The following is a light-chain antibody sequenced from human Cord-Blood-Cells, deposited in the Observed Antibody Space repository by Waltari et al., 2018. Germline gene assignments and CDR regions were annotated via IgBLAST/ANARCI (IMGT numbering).Light chain of an antibody. Sequence: SSELTQDPAVSVALGQTVRITCQGDSLRSYYASWYQQKPGQAPVLVIYGKTSRPAGMPDRFSGSSSGNRASLTITGAQAEDEADYYCNSRDSSGNHVVFGRGTKLTVL. CDR2: GKT. CDR1: SLRSYY. J-gene: IGLJ2*01. CDR3: NSRDSSGNHVV. V-gene: IGLV3-19*01.